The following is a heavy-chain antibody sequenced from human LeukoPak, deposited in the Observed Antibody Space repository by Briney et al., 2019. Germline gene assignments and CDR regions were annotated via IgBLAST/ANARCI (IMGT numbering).Heavy chain of an antibody. J-gene: IGHJ4*02. D-gene: IGHD4-17*01. CDR2: IRQEGSKK. CDR3: ATDTGHGYFES. CDR1: GFIFSIYW. Sequence: GGSLRLSCAASGFIFSIYWMSWLRQAPGKGLEWVANIRQEGSKKNYVDSVEGRFTISRDNAQNSVYLQMTSLRAEDTAVYYCATDTGHGYFESWGQGTLVTVSS. V-gene: IGHV3-7*01.